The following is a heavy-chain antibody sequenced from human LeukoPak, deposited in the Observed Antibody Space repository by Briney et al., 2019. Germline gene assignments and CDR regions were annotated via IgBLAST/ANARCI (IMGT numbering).Heavy chain of an antibody. CDR2: IRYDGSNK. CDR1: RFTFSSYG. D-gene: IGHD1-26*01. Sequence: GGSLRLSCAASRFTFSSYGMHWVRQAPGKGLEWVAFIRYDGSNKYYADSVKGRFTISRDNSKNTLSLQMNSLRAEDTAVYYCAKEWGGSYLGSWGQGTLVTVSP. CDR3: AKEWGGSYLGS. J-gene: IGHJ4*02. V-gene: IGHV3-30*02.